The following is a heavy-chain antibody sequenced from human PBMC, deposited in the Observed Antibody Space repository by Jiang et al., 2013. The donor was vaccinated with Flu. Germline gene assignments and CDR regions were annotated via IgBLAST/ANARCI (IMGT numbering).Heavy chain of an antibody. CDR1: GLSFSDHF. D-gene: IGHD6-19*01. CDR3: ARMVTRHNSGWAVFDY. CDR2: SRDKANGYTT. V-gene: IGHV3-72*01. J-gene: IGHJ4*02. Sequence: QLVESGGGLVQPGGSLRLSCAASGLSFSDHFMDWVRQAPGKGLEWIGRSRDKANGYTTEYAASVKGRFAISRDDSNNAVFLQMNSLKIEDTAVYHCARMVTRHNSGWAVFDYWGPGTLVTVSS.